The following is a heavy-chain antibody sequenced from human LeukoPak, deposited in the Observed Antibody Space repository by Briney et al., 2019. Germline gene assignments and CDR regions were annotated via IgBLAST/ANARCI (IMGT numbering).Heavy chain of an antibody. CDR2: ISYDGSNK. V-gene: IGHV3-30*03. Sequence: PGGSLRLSCAASGFTFSSYGMHWVRQAPGKGLEWVAVISYDGSNKYYADSVKGRFTISRDNSKNTLYLQMNSLRAEDTAVYYCARGAEWLRFDFDYWGQGTLVTVSS. D-gene: IGHD5-12*01. J-gene: IGHJ4*02. CDR1: GFTFSSYG. CDR3: ARGAEWLRFDFDY.